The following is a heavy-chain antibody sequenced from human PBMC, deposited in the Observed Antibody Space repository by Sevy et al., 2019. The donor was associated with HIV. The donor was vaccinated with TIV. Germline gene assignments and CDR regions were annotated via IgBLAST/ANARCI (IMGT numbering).Heavy chain of an antibody. Sequence: GGSLRLSCAASGFTFSSYGMHWVRQAPGKGLEWVAFIRYDGSNKYYADSVKGRFTISRDNSKNTLYLQMNSLRAEDTAVYYCASADSTSYYCVYWGQGTLVTVS. CDR2: IRYDGSNK. CDR3: ASADSTSYYCVY. J-gene: IGHJ4*02. V-gene: IGHV3-30*02. CDR1: GFTFSSYG. D-gene: IGHD3-22*01.